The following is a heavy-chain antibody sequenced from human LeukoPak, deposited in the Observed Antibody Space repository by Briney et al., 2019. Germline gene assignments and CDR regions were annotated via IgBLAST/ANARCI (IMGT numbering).Heavy chain of an antibody. D-gene: IGHD5-18*01. CDR2: IYTSGST. Sequence: SETLSLTCTVSGGSTSSYYWSWIRQPAGKGLEWIGRIYTSGSTNYNPSLNSRVNISLDTSKNQFSLRLSSVTAADTAVYYCARQTAKNVDTARFDYWGQGTLVTVSS. V-gene: IGHV4-4*07. CDR3: ARQTAKNVDTARFDY. J-gene: IGHJ4*02. CDR1: GGSTSSYY.